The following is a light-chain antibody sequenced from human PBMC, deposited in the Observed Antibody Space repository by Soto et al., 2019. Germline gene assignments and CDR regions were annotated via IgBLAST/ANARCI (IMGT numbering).Light chain of an antibody. CDR3: XXRSSWPLT. Sequence: EIVLTQSPATLSLSPGERATLSCRASQSISSYLAWYQQKRGQAPRLLIYDASNRATGIPARFSGSGSGTDFTLTISSLETEDFXVXXCXXRSSWPLTFGGGTKVEIK. CDR2: DAS. CDR1: QSISSY. J-gene: IGKJ4*01. V-gene: IGKV3-11*01.